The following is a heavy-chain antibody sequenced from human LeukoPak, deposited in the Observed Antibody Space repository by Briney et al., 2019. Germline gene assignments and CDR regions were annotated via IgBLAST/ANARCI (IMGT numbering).Heavy chain of an antibody. Sequence: SETLSLTCSVYGGSFIGYYWSWIRPPPGKGLEWIGEINHSSSNNYNASLKSRVTILVDTAKKPFSMKLSSVTAADTAVYYCAREEDCSGGICYLGNAFDIWGQGTMVTVSS. J-gene: IGHJ3*02. V-gene: IGHV4-34*01. CDR2: INHSSSN. CDR3: AREEDCSGGICYLGNAFDI. CDR1: GGSFIGYY. D-gene: IGHD2-15*01.